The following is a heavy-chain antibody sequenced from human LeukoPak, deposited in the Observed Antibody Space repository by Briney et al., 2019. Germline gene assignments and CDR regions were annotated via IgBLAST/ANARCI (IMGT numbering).Heavy chain of an antibody. J-gene: IGHJ4*02. CDR3: TRSITVIVVAYRD. D-gene: IGHD3-22*01. Sequence: GGSLRPSCTASGFTFGDYVMSWFCQAPGKGLEWVGFIRSKIYGGTTEYAASVKGRFTISRDDSKSIAYLQMNSLKTEDTAVYYCTRSITVIVVAYRDWGQGTLVTVSS. CDR1: GFTFGDYV. CDR2: IRSKIYGGTT. V-gene: IGHV3-49*03.